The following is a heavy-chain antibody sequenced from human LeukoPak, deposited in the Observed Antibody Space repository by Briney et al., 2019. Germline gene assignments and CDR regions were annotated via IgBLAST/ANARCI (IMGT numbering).Heavy chain of an antibody. J-gene: IGHJ4*02. CDR1: GFTFSSNS. CDR3: AREAPYCSSTSCYAVNSFDY. CDR2: ISSSRSTI. V-gene: IGHV3-48*01. D-gene: IGHD2-2*01. Sequence: GGSLRLSCAASGFTFSSNSMNWVRQAPGKGLEWVSYISSSRSTIYYADSVKGRFTISRDNAKNSLYLQMNSLRAEDTAVYYCAREAPYCSSTSCYAVNSFDYWGQGTLVTASS.